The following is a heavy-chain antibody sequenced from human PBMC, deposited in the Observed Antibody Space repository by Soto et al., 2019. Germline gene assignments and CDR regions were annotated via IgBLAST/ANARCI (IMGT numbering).Heavy chain of an antibody. J-gene: IGHJ4*02. CDR1: GCTFTGYG. V-gene: IGHV1-69*13. CDR3: AMGGYSYGYIDY. CDR2: IIPIFGTA. D-gene: IGHD5-18*01. Sequence: SVKASCRASGCTFTGYGISWVGQAPGQGLEWMGGIIPIFGTANYAQKFQGRVTITADESTSTAYMELSSLRSEDTAVYYCAMGGYSYGYIDYWGQGTLVTVSS.